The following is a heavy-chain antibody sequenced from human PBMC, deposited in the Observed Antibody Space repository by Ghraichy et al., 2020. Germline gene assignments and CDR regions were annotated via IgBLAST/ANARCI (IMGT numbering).Heavy chain of an antibody. Sequence: GESLNISCKGSGYSFTSYWMGWVRQVPGKGLEWMGIIYPGDSDTRYSPSFEGQVTISADKSVSTASLQWTSLKASDTAVYYCARSGGYCNGGGCFFHYAMDVWGQGTTVTVS. CDR1: GYSFTSYW. D-gene: IGHD2-15*01. CDR2: IYPGDSDT. J-gene: IGHJ6*02. CDR3: ARSGGYCNGGGCFFHYAMDV. V-gene: IGHV5-51*01.